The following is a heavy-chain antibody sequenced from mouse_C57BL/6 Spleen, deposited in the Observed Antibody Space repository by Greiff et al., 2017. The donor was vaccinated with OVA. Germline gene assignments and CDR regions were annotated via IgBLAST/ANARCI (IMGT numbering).Heavy chain of an antibody. CDR3: ASAYDGYYVDY. CDR2: IHPNSGST. D-gene: IGHD2-3*01. J-gene: IGHJ2*01. V-gene: IGHV1-64*01. CDR1: GYTFTSYW. Sequence: QVQLQQSGAELVKPGASVKLSCKASGYTFTSYWMHWVKQRPGQGLEWIGMIHPNSGSTNYNEKFKSKATLTVYKSSSTAYMQLSSLTSEDSAVYYCASAYDGYYVDYWGQGTTLTVSS.